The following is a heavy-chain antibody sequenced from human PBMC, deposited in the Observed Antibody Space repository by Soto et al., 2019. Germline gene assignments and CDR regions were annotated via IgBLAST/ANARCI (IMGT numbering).Heavy chain of an antibody. J-gene: IGHJ4*02. CDR2: IYYSGST. Sequence: QVQLQESGPGLVKPSETLSLTCTVSGGSVSSGSYYWSWIRQPPGKGLEWIGYIYYSGSTNYNPSLKSRVTISVDTSKNQFSLKLSSVTAADTAVYYCARDWGYGAYTYWGQGTLVTVSS. CDR1: GGSVSSGSYY. V-gene: IGHV4-61*01. D-gene: IGHD4-17*01. CDR3: ARDWGYGAYTY.